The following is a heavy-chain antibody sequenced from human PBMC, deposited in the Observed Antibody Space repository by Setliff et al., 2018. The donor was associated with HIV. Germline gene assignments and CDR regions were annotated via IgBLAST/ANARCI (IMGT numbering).Heavy chain of an antibody. D-gene: IGHD3-3*01. CDR3: ARARTIGVSAVFFDP. J-gene: IGHJ5*02. CDR1: GGSISSYY. V-gene: IGHV4-59*08. Sequence: SETLSLTCTVSGGSISSYYWSWIRQPPGEGLEWIGYSHNNGNTHYNPSLKSRVTISVDTSKNQFSLDLTSVTAADTGKYYCARARTIGVSAVFFDPWGQGIPVTVSS. CDR2: SHNNGNT.